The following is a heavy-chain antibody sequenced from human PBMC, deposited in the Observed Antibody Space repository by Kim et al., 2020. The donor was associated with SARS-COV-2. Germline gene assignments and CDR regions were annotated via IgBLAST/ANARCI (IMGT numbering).Heavy chain of an antibody. Sequence: YADSVRGRFTISRDNAKNSLYLQMNSLRADDTALYHCARIGSGSISGMDVWGHGTTVTVSS. D-gene: IGHD3-10*01. J-gene: IGHJ6*02. CDR3: ARIGSGSISGMDV. V-gene: IGHV3-11*06.